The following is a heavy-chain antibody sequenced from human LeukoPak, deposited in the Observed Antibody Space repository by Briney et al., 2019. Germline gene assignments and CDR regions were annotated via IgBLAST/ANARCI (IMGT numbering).Heavy chain of an antibody. J-gene: IGHJ4*02. Sequence: PSETLSLTCTVSGGSISSYYWSWIRQPAGKGLEWIWRIYTSGSTNYNPSLKSRVTMSVDTSKNQFSLKLSSVTAADTAVYYCARTVESDDSRDYYSFYFDYWGQGTLVTVSS. CDR3: ARTVESDDSRDYYSFYFDY. CDR1: GGSISSYY. V-gene: IGHV4-4*07. D-gene: IGHD3-22*01. CDR2: IYTSGST.